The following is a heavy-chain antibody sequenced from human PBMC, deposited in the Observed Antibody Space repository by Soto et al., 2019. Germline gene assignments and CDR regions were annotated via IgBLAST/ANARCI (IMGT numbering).Heavy chain of an antibody. V-gene: IGHV3-23*01. D-gene: IGHD3-9*01. J-gene: IGHJ4*02. Sequence: GGSLRLSCEASGFTFSSYAMSWVRQAPGKGLEWVSAIGGSGGSTYYGDSVKGRFTISRDNSKNTLYLQMNSLRAEDTAVYYCAKDYDWSAYYFDFWGQGTLVTVSS. CDR1: GFTFSSYA. CDR3: AKDYDWSAYYFDF. CDR2: IGGSGGST.